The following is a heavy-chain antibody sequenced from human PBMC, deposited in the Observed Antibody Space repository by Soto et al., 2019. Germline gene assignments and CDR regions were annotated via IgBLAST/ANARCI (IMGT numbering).Heavy chain of an antibody. J-gene: IGHJ5*02. CDR3: AKTYYYDSAGYYATFDP. V-gene: IGHV5-10-1*01. D-gene: IGHD3-22*01. CDR1: GYTFTNYW. CDR2: IDPSDSYT. Sequence: PGESLKISCKGSGYTFTNYWISWVRQVPGKGLEWMGRIDPSDSYTNYSPSFQGHVTISADKSISTDYLQWSSLKASDTAMYYCAKTYYYDSAGYYATFDPWGQGNLVTVSP.